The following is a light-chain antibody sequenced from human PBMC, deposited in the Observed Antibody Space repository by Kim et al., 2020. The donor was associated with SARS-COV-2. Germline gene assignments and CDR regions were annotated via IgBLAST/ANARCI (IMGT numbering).Light chain of an antibody. Sequence: QSITSACTGTSSDVGTYNHVSWYQKHPGKAPKLLLYNVSERPSGISNRFSGSKSGNTASLTISGLQAEDEADYYCSSHTSRSTLVVFGGGTQLTVL. CDR3: SSHTSRSTLVV. V-gene: IGLV2-14*03. CDR2: NVS. J-gene: IGLJ2*01. CDR1: SSDVGTYNH.